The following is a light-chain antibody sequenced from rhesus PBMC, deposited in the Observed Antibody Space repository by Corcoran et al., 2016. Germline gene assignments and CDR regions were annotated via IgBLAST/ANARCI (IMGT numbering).Light chain of an antibody. Sequence: QVILTQSPATLSLSPGERATLSCRSSQSIASYLAWYQQRPGQTPNLLIYGASTRATGIPDRFSGSGSGTEFTLTISSLEPEDFAVYYWQKYSSSPFSFGRGTTIEIK. CDR3: QKYSSSPFS. V-gene: IGKV3-53*02. CDR2: GAS. J-gene: IGKJ2*01. CDR1: QSIASY.